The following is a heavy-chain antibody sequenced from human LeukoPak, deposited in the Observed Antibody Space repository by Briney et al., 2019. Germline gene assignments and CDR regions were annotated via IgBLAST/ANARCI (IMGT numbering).Heavy chain of an antibody. J-gene: IGHJ4*02. CDR3: AGIRYFDWLFSFDY. Sequence: ASVKVSCKASGGTFTIYAISRGRQAPGPGLGWVGGIIPIFGTANSAQTYQGRVTITTDESTSTAYMELSSLRSEDTAVYYCAGIRYFDWLFSFDYWGQGTLVTVSS. V-gene: IGHV1-69*05. CDR2: IIPIFGTA. D-gene: IGHD3-9*01. CDR1: GGTFTIYA.